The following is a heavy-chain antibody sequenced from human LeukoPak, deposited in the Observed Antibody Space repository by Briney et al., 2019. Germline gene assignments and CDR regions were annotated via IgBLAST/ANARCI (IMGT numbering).Heavy chain of an antibody. CDR2: IYYSGST. D-gene: IGHD2-2*02. CDR3: ARDLELRYSHWFDP. Sequence: SETLSLTCTVSGGSISSYYWSWIRQPPGKGLEWIGYIYYSGSTNYNPSPKSRVTISVDTSKNQFSLKLSSVTAADTAVYYCARDLELRYSHWFDPWGQGTLVTVSS. J-gene: IGHJ5*02. CDR1: GGSISSYY. V-gene: IGHV4-59*01.